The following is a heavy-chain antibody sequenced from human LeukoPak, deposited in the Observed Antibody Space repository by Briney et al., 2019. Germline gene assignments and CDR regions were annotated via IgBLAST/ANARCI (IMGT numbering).Heavy chain of an antibody. CDR1: GYTFTSYY. CDR3: ARDPNAMVTSLFDY. D-gene: IGHD5-18*01. Sequence: GASVKVSCKASGYTFTSYYIFWVRQAPGQGLEWMGWISAYYGNTTYAQKFQGRVTMTTDTSTSTAYMELRSLRSDDTAVYYCARDPNAMVTSLFDYWGQGTLVTVSS. CDR2: ISAYYGNT. J-gene: IGHJ4*02. V-gene: IGHV1-18*04.